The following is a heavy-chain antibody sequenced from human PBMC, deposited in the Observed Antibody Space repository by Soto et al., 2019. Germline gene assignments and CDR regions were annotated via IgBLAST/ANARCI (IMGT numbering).Heavy chain of an antibody. D-gene: IGHD2-15*01. Sequence: QVQLVQSGAEVKKPGSSMKVSCKASGGTFSSYAISWVRQAPGQGLEWMGGIIPIFGTANYAQKFQGRVTITADESTSTAYMERSSLRSEDTAVYYCARESCSGGSCYFDYWGQGTLVTVSS. CDR1: GGTFSSYA. J-gene: IGHJ4*02. CDR3: ARESCSGGSCYFDY. CDR2: IIPIFGTA. V-gene: IGHV1-69*12.